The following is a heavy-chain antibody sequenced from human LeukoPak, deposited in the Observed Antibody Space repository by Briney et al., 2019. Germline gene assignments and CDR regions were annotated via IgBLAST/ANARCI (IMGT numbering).Heavy chain of an antibody. CDR2: INPSGGST. CDR3: ARAPEGDYYDSSGYCY. CDR1: GYTFTSYY. D-gene: IGHD3-22*01. J-gene: IGHJ4*02. V-gene: IGHV1-46*01. Sequence: GASVKVSCKASGYTFTSYYMHWVRQAPGQGLEWMGIINPSGGSTSYAQKFQGRVTMTRDTSTSTVYMELSSLRSEDTAVYYCARAPEGDYYDSSGYCYWGQGTLVTVSS.